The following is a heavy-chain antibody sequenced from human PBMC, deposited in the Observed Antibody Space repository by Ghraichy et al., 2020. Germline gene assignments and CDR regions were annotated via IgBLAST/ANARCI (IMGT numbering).Heavy chain of an antibody. Sequence: SCAASGFTFSYYWMSWVRQAPGKGLEWVANINQDGIQKYYVDSVKGRFTMSRDNARNSLYLQMNSLRAEDTAVYYCATDPTRDSRSSYWGQGTLVTVSS. J-gene: IGHJ4*02. CDR1: GFTFSYYW. V-gene: IGHV3-7*01. CDR2: INQDGIQK. CDR3: ATDPTRDSRSSY. D-gene: IGHD3-22*01.